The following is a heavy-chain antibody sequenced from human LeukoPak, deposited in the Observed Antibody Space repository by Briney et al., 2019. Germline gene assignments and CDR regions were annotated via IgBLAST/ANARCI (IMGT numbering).Heavy chain of an antibody. V-gene: IGHV3-23*01. CDR1: GFTFSAYD. J-gene: IGHJ3*01. Sequence: PGGSLRLSCTASGFTFSAYDMQWVRQAPGEGLEWVSGISRSGPTYYTDSVKGRFTISRDNFKNTLYLQMNSLRADDTAVYYCAKGGYFAFEEWGQGTMVSLSS. CDR2: ISRSGPT. CDR3: AKGGYFAFEE. D-gene: IGHD2-2*03.